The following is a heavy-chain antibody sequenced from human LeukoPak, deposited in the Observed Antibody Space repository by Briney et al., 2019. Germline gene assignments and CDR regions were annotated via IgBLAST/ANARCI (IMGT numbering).Heavy chain of an antibody. CDR1: GFTFSSYE. J-gene: IGHJ4*02. CDR2: ISNSGGTI. Sequence: GGSLRLSCAASGFTFSSYEVNWGRQAPGKGLEWISYISNSGGTIYYADSVKGRFTVSRDNAKNSLYLQMNSLRAEDTAVYYCARVYGANGYYFDYWGQGTLVTVSS. V-gene: IGHV3-48*03. CDR3: ARVYGANGYYFDY. D-gene: IGHD4-17*01.